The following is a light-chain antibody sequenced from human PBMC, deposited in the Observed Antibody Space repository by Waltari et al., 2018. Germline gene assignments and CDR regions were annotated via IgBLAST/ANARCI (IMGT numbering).Light chain of an antibody. CDR1: SPNIGNTY. CDR2: DNN. CDR3: GGWDNSLSFFV. V-gene: IGLV1-51*01. J-gene: IGLJ2*01. Sequence: QSVLTQPPSVSAAPGQKVTISCSGSSPNIGNTYVSWYQQLPGTAPKLLIYDNNKRPPGIPDRFSASKSDTSATLGITGLQTGDEAVYYCGGWDNSLSFFVFGGGTQLTVL.